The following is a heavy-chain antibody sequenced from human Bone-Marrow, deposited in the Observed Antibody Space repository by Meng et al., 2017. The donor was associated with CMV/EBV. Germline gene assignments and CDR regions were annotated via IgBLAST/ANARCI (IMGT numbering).Heavy chain of an antibody. V-gene: IGHV4-59*01. CDR1: GGSISSYH. D-gene: IGHD6-6*01. J-gene: IGHJ4*02. CDR2: IYYSGST. CDR3: ARGLAKSSTIAAPFDY. Sequence: SETLSLTCTVSGGSISSYHWSWIRQPPGKGLERIGYIYYSGSTNYNHSLKSRVTISVDTSKNQFSLKLSSVTAADTAVYYCARGLAKSSTIAAPFDYWGQGTLVTVSS.